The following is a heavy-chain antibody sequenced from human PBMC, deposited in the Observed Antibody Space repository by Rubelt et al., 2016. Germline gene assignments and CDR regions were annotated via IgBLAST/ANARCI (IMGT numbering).Heavy chain of an antibody. CDR2: IYYNGNM. CDR3: ARGHWNYFDY. V-gene: IGHV4-39*01. D-gene: IGHD1-1*01. Sequence: QLLLQESGPGLVKPSETLSLTCSVSGGAVTDTHYYWGWIRQPPGKGLEWMGSIYYNGNMYHNPSFKSRVTISVDTSKNEFPLRLSSVTAADTAVYYCARGHWNYFDYWGQGTLVTVSS. J-gene: IGHJ4*02. CDR1: GGAVTDTHYY.